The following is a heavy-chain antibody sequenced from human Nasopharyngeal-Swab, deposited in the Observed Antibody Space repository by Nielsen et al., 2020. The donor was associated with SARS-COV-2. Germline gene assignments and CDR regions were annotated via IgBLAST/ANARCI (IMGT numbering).Heavy chain of an antibody. D-gene: IGHD6-13*01. V-gene: IGHV4-39*01. CDR1: GDSIRKDKYY. Sequence: GSLRLSCSVFGDSIRKDKYYWVWVRQAPGQGLEWIVTVYYGGTAYQNPSPRSRVALSVDASKSQLPLSLSSVTATDTAVYYCARTFYSWYADVWGQGTQVTVSS. J-gene: IGHJ4*02. CDR2: VYYGGTA. CDR3: ARTFYSWYADV.